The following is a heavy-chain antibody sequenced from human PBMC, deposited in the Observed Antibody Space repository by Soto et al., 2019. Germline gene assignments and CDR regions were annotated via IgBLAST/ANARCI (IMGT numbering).Heavy chain of an antibody. CDR2: ISSDGSAT. CDR3: VRDRDRRWFDP. D-gene: IGHD3-10*01. Sequence: QLVESGGGLVKPGGSLRLSCTASGFIFSDFYMAWIRQAPGKGLEWVSYISSDGSATYKDSVKGRFIVSRDNAKDSLYLQMNSLRDEDTAVYYCVRDRDRRWFDPWGQGTLVTVSS. CDR1: GFIFSDFY. J-gene: IGHJ5*02. V-gene: IGHV3-11*01.